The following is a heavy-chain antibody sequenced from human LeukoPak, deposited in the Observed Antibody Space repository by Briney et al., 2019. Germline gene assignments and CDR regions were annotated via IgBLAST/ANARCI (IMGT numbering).Heavy chain of an antibody. D-gene: IGHD4-17*01. CDR2: ISSSSSYI. CDR1: GFTFSSYS. Sequence: GGSLRLSCAASGFTFSSYSMNWVRQAPGKGLEWVSSISSSSSYIYYADSVKGRFTISRDNAKNSLYLQMNSLRAEDTAAYYCARGLGDYFDFDYWGQGTLVTVSS. CDR3: ARGLGDYFDFDY. J-gene: IGHJ4*02. V-gene: IGHV3-21*01.